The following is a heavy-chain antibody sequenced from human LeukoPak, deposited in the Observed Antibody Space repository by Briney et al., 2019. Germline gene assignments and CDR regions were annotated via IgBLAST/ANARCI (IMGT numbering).Heavy chain of an antibody. D-gene: IGHD6-6*01. V-gene: IGHV3-21*01. CDR2: ISSSSSYI. Sequence: GGSLRLSCAASGFTFSSYSMNWVRQAPGKGLEWVSSISSSSSYIYYADSVKGRFTISRDNAKNSLYLQMNSLRAEDTAVYYCARVRSEYSSSSAIAYWGQGTLVTVSS. CDR3: ARVRSEYSSSSAIAY. CDR1: GFTFSSYS. J-gene: IGHJ4*02.